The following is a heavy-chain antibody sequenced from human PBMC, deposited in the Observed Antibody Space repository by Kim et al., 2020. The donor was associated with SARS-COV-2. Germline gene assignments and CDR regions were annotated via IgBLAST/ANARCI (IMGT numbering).Heavy chain of an antibody. J-gene: IGHJ4*02. V-gene: IGHV4-34*01. Sequence: SETLSLTCAVYGGSFSGYYWSWIRQPPGKGLEWIGEINHSGSTNYNPSLKSRVTISVDTSKNQFSLKLSSVTAADTAVYYCARGNPFTGVGYWGQGTLVTVSS. CDR2: INHSGST. CDR1: GGSFSGYY. CDR3: ARGNPFTGVGY. D-gene: IGHD1-26*01.